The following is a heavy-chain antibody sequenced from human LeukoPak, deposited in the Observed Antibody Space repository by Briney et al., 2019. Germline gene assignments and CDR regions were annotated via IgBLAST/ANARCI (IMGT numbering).Heavy chain of an antibody. CDR3: ARDLGFTSGGWFDC. D-gene: IGHD3-16*01. Sequence: SETLSLTCAVYGGSFSGYYWSWIRQPPGKGLEWIGEINHSGSTNYNPSLKSRVTISVDTSKNQFSLKLSSVTAADTAVYYCARDLGFTSGGWFDCWGQGTLVTVSS. CDR1: GGSFSGYY. J-gene: IGHJ4*02. CDR2: INHSGST. V-gene: IGHV4-34*01.